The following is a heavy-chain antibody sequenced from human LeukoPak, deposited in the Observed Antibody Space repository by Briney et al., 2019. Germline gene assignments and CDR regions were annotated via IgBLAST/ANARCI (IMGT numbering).Heavy chain of an antibody. CDR1: GFTFSSYA. D-gene: IGHD3-10*01. V-gene: IGHV3-30-3*01. J-gene: IGHJ4*02. CDR3: AREGYYGSGSPPSLYFDY. CDR2: IIYDGHSK. Sequence: GGSLRLSCAASGFTFSSYAMHWVRQAPGKGLEWVAVIIYDGHSKYYADFATGRFTISRDNSRSTLYLQMNSLRPEDTAIYYCAREGYYGSGSPPSLYFDYWGQGTLVTVSS.